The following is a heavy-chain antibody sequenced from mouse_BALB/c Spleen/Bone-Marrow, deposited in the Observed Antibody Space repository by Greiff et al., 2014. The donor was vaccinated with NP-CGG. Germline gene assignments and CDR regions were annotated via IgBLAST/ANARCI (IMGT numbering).Heavy chain of an antibody. CDR2: IDPYNGGT. CDR1: GYSFPDSN. J-gene: IGHJ4*01. D-gene: IGHD3-1*01. V-gene: IGHV1S135*01. CDR3: ASYHSSGYAMDY. Sequence: VPLPQSGPELVPPGASVQVSCTASGYSFPDSNLSLVQPRHGTSLSWLGYIDPYNGGTSYNQKFKGKATLTVDKSSSTAFMHLNSLTSEDSAVYYCASYHSSGYAMDYWGQGTSVTVSS.